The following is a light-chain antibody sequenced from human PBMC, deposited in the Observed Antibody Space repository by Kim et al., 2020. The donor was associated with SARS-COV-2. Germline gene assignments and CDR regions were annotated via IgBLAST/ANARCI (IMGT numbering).Light chain of an antibody. V-gene: IGLV1-40*01. CDR2: CNN. Sequence: QSVTISGTGSSSSSGTAYGVQWYQQLPRTAPKLLVYCNNNRPSGVPDRFSGAKSGTSASLAITGLQAGDEAYYYSQSYDNSLSGYVFGTGTKVTVL. CDR1: SSSSGTAYG. CDR3: QSYDNSLSGYV. J-gene: IGLJ1*01.